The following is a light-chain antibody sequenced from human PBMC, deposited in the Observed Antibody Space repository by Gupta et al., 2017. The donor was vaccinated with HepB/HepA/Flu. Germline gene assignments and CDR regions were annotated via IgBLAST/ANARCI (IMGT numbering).Light chain of an antibody. J-gene: IGLJ3*02. V-gene: IGLV3-25*03. CDR1: TVPKKY. CDR3: HSADSSGTYRM. CDR2: KDT. Sequence: SSYLTPSPSVSVSPGQTDRITCSGETVPKKYAYWYQQKPGQAPVVLIYKDTERPSGIPERFSGSSSGTTVTLTISGVQAEDEADYYCHSADSSGTYRMFGGGTKLTVL.